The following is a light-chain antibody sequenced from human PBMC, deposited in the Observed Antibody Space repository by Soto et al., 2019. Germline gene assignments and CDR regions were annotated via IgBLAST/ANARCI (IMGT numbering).Light chain of an antibody. J-gene: IGKJ1*01. CDR2: GAS. V-gene: IGKV3-20*01. Sequence: EIVLTQSPGTLSLTPGERANLSCRASQNVSSSYLAWYQQKPGQAPRLLIYGASSRATCIPDRCSGSGSGTDFPLTIISVEPEDFVVYYCQLYVCSPLTFGQWTKVEFK. CDR1: QNVSSSY. CDR3: QLYVCSPLT.